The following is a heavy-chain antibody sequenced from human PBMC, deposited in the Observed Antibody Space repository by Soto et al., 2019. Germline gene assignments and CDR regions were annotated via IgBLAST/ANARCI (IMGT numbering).Heavy chain of an antibody. CDR1: GFTFSGSA. CDR2: IRSKANSYAT. CDR3: TRVPTDDINY. D-gene: IGHD1-1*01. J-gene: IGHJ4*02. Sequence: GGSLRLSCAASGFTFSGSAMHWVRQASGKGLEWVGRIRSKANSYATAYAASVKGRFTISRDDSKNTAYLQMNSLKTEDTAVYYCTRVPTDDINYWGQGTLVTVSS. V-gene: IGHV3-73*01.